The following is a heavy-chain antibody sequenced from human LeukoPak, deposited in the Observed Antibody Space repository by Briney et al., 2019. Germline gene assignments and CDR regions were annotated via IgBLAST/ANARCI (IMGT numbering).Heavy chain of an antibody. CDR3: AKDRPLAPYSSGWYGGYYFGY. Sequence: GGSLRLSCAASGFTFSSYGMHWVRQAPGKGLEWVAFIRYDGSNKYYADSVKGRFTISRDNSKTTLYLQMNSLRAEDTAVYYCAKDRPLAPYSSGWYGGYYFGYWGQGTLVTVSS. CDR1: GFTFSSYG. V-gene: IGHV3-30*02. J-gene: IGHJ4*02. D-gene: IGHD6-19*01. CDR2: IRYDGSNK.